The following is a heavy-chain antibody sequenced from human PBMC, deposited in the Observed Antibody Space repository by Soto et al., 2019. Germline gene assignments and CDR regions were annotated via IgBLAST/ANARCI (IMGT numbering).Heavy chain of an antibody. CDR1: GGSISSYY. V-gene: IGHV4-59*01. Sequence: SETLSLTCTVSGGSISSYYGSWIRQPPVNGLEFIGYIYYIFSTNYNPSLKSRFTISLYTSKNHFSLKLSSVTAADTAVYYCAMYAVSKWFDPWGQGTLVTVSS. D-gene: IGHD2-8*01. CDR2: IYYIFST. J-gene: IGHJ5*02. CDR3: AMYAVSKWFDP.